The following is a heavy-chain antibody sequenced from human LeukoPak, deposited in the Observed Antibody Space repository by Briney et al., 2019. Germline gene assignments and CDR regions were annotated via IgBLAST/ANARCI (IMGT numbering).Heavy chain of an antibody. CDR3: ARRSHASPAGYSPFFDS. J-gene: IGHJ4*02. V-gene: IGHV3-23*01. CDR2: ISHSGAT. Sequence: GGSLRLSCAVSGFPFSSYTINWVPQGPGKGMEWASTISHSGATYYADSVKGRFTISRDNSKNTVFLQMNSLRAEDTALYFCARRSHASPAGYSPFFDSWGQGTLVTVSS. D-gene: IGHD6-13*01. CDR1: GFPFSSYT.